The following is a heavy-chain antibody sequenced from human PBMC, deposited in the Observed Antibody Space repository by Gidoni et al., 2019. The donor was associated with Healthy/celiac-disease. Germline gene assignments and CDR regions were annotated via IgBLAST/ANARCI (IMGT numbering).Heavy chain of an antibody. CDR3: ARGPEPEYSGSSFDY. Sequence: EVQLVESGGGLVKPGGSLRLSCAASGFPFSRYSMNWVRQAPGKGLEWVSSISSSSSYIYYADSVKGRFTISRDNAKNSLYLQMNSLRAEDTAVYYCARGPEPEYSGSSFDYWGQGTLVTVSS. J-gene: IGHJ4*02. D-gene: IGHD1-26*01. CDR2: ISSSSSYI. CDR1: GFPFSRYS. V-gene: IGHV3-21*01.